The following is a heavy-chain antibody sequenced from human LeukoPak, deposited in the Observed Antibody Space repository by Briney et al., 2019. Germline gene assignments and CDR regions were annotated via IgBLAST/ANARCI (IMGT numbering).Heavy chain of an antibody. CDR2: ISNDGSRK. Sequence: PGRSLRLSCAPSGFTFSRHGMHWVRQAPGKGLEWVAIISNDGSRKYYAHSVEGRFTISRDNSKNTLYLQMDSLRAEDTAVYYCARVGSYGMDVWGQGTTVTVSS. CDR1: GFTFSRHG. V-gene: IGHV3-30*03. CDR3: ARVGSYGMDV. J-gene: IGHJ6*02. D-gene: IGHD3-10*01.